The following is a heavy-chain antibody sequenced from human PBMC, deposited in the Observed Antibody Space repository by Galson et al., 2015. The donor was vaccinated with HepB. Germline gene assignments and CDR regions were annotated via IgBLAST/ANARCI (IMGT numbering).Heavy chain of an antibody. J-gene: IGHJ3*02. CDR2: ITSSGSIM. CDR1: GFTFSDYH. D-gene: IGHD6-19*01. Sequence: LRLSCAVSGFTFSDYHMSWIRQVPGKGLEWVSYITSSGSIMYYADSVRGRFTISRDNAKNSLYLQMNSLRAEDTAVYYCAREGRRSSRDAFDIWGQGTVVAVSS. V-gene: IGHV3-11*01. CDR3: AREGRRSSRDAFDI.